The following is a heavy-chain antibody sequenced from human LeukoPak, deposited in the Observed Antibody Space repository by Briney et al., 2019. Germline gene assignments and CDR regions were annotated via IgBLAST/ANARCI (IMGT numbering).Heavy chain of an antibody. J-gene: IGHJ3*01. CDR1: GYTFTSYG. V-gene: IGHV1-18*01. Sequence: ASVKVSCKASGYTFTSYGISWVRQAPGQGLEWMGWISTYNGNTNYVQKLQGRVTVTTDTSTSTIYMELRSLRSDDTVVYYCARGDDAFDFWGQGTMVTVSS. CDR3: ARGDDAFDF. CDR2: ISTYNGNT.